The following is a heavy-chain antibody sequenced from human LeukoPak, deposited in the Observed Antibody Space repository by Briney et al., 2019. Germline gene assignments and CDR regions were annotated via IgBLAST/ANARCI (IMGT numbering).Heavy chain of an antibody. Sequence: SETLSLTCNVSGGSISSGDYYWSWIRQPPGMGLEWIGYIYYSGSTYYNPSLKSRVTISVDTSKNQFSLKLSSVTAADTAVYYCARLWSGYYYFDYWGQGTLVTVSS. V-gene: IGHV4-30-4*08. CDR3: ARLWSGYYYFDY. J-gene: IGHJ4*02. CDR1: GGSISSGDYY. CDR2: IYYSGST. D-gene: IGHD3-3*01.